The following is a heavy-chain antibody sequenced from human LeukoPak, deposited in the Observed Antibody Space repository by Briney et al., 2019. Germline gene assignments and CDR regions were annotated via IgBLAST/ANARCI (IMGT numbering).Heavy chain of an antibody. J-gene: IGHJ5*02. CDR3: AGSSWYSSWWFDP. V-gene: IGHV4-59*02. CDR2: IYYSGST. D-gene: IGHD6-13*01. CDR1: GGSVSSYY. Sequence: SETLSLTCPVSGGSVSSYYWSWIRQPPGKGLGWIGYIYYSGSTNYNPSLKSRVTISVDTSKNQFSLKLSSVTAADTAVYYCAGSSWYSSWWFDPWGQGTLVTVSS.